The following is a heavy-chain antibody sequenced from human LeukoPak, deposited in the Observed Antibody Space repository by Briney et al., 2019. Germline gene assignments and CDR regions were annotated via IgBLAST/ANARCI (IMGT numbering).Heavy chain of an antibody. D-gene: IGHD2-2*01. CDR1: GFTFSSYG. CDR2: IWYDGSNK. J-gene: IGHJ5*02. V-gene: IGHV3-33*01. CDR3: AREHCSSTSCLSTDNWFDP. Sequence: GGSLRLSCAASGFTFSSYGMHWVRQAPGKGLEWVAVIWYDGSNKYYADSVKGRFTISRDNSKNTLYLQMNSLRAEDTAVYYCAREHCSSTSCLSTDNWFDPWGQGTLVTVSS.